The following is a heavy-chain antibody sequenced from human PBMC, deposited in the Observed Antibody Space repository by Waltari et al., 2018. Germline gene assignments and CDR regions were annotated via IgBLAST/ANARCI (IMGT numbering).Heavy chain of an antibody. Sequence: QVQLVQSGAEVKKPGASVKVSCKASGYTFTSYAMHWVRQAPGQRLEWMGWINAGNGNTKYSQKFQGRVTITRDTSASTAYMELSSLRSEDTAVYYCASGTSFYYDSSGTYYYYGMDVWGQGTTVTVSS. CDR2: INAGNGNT. V-gene: IGHV1-3*01. CDR3: ASGTSFYYDSSGTYYYYGMDV. J-gene: IGHJ6*02. D-gene: IGHD3-22*01. CDR1: GYTFTSYA.